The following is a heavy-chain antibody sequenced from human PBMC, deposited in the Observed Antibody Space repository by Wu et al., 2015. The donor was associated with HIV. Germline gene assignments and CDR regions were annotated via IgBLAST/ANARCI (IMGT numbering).Heavy chain of an antibody. J-gene: IGHJ3*02. Sequence: QVQLVQSGAEVKKPGSSVKVSCKASGGTFCSYAISWVRQAPGQGLEWMGRIIPIFGTANYAQKFQGRVTITADESTSTAYMELSSLRSEDTAVYYCARDQAVKIVPPNAFDIWGQGTMVTVSS. CDR2: IIPIFGTA. V-gene: IGHV1-69*13. D-gene: IGHD1-26*01. CDR3: ARDQAVKIVPPNAFDI. CDR1: GGTFCSYA.